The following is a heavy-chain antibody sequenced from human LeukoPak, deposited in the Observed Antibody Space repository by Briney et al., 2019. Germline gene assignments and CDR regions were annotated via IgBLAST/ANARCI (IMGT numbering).Heavy chain of an antibody. J-gene: IGHJ4*02. Sequence: SVKVSCKASGGTSSSYAISWVRQAPGQGLEWMGRIIPILGIANYAQKFQGRVTITADKSTSTAYMELSSLRSEDTAVYYCARGLRSTSGGYYFDYWGQGTLVTVSS. D-gene: IGHD2-2*01. CDR1: GGTSSSYA. CDR3: ARGLRSTSGGYYFDY. V-gene: IGHV1-69*04. CDR2: IIPILGIA.